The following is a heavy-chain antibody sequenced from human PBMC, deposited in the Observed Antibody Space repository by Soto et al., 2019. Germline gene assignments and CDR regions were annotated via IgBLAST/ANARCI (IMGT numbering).Heavy chain of an antibody. CDR3: HGYGY. CDR1: GFTVSSTNY. CDR2: IYSGGTT. D-gene: IGHD5-12*01. V-gene: IGHV3-53*01. J-gene: IGHJ4*02. Sequence: EVQVVESGGGLIQPGGSLRLSCVVSGFTVSSTNYMSWVRQAPGKGLEWASVIYSGGTTFYAGSVKGRFTISRDNSKNTLYLQMNSLRAEDTAVYYCHGYGYWGQGTLVTVSS.